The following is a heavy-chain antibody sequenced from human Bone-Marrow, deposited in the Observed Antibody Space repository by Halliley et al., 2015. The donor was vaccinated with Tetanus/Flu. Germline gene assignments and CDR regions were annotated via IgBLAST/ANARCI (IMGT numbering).Heavy chain of an antibody. V-gene: IGHV3-74*01. Sequence: LVGVSLIKSDGRGTDYAGGVKDRFTISRDDAKNTLYLQMNRLRAEDTVVYYCARDYYFSIDAWGQGTTVTVSS. J-gene: IGHJ6*02. CDR3: ARDYYFSIDA. CDR2: IKSDGRGT.